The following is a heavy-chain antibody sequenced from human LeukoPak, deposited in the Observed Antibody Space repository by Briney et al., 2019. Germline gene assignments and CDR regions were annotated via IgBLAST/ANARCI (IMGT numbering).Heavy chain of an antibody. CDR3: AKERDGDYVRYTHY. D-gene: IGHD4-17*01. J-gene: IGHJ4*02. CDR2: ISASGGGT. CDR1: GFTFSSYA. Sequence: GGSLRLSCAASGFTFSSYAMSSVRQAPGKGLEWVSSISASGGGTYYADSVKGRFTISRDNSKDTLYLKLSSLRVDDTAVYHCAKERDGDYVRYTHYWGQGTLVTVSS. V-gene: IGHV3-23*01.